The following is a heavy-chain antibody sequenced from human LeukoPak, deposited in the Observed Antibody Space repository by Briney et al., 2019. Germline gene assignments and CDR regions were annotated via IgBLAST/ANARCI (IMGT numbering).Heavy chain of an antibody. D-gene: IGHD4-11*01. CDR1: GGSFSSYY. V-gene: IGHV4-59*04. CDR3: ARHVGSYSNSYQYYFDY. J-gene: IGHJ4*02. CDR2: IYYSGST. Sequence: SETLSLTCTVSGGSFSSYYWSWVRQPPGKGLEWIGYIYYSGSTYYNPSTKSRVTISVDTSKNQFSLKLSSVTAADTAVYYCARHVGSYSNSYQYYFDYWGQGTLVTVSS.